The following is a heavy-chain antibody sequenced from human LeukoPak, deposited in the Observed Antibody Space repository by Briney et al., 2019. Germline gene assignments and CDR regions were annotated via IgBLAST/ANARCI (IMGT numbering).Heavy chain of an antibody. CDR1: GYTLTELS. J-gene: IGHJ3*02. Sequence: ASLKVSCKVSGYTLTELSMHWVRQAPGKGLEWMGGFDPEDGETINAQKFQGRVTMTEDTSTDTAYMELSSHRSEYTAVYYCAKGDYYDSSGYYYGVHAFDIWGQGTMATVSS. V-gene: IGHV1-24*01. CDR3: AKGDYYDSSGYYYGVHAFDI. CDR2: FDPEDGET. D-gene: IGHD3-22*01.